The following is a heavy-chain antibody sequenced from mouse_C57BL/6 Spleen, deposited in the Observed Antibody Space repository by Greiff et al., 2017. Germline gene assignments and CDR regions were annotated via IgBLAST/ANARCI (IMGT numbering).Heavy chain of an antibody. CDR1: GFTFTDYY. V-gene: IGHV7-3*01. CDR2: IRNKANGYTT. Sequence: EVKLMESGGGLVQPGGSLSLSCAASGFTFTDYYMSCVRQPPGKALAWLGFIRNKANGYTTEYSASVKGRFTISRDNSQSILYLQMNALRAEDSATYYCARYTVYYDFDYYAMDYWGQGTSVTVSS. CDR3: ARYTVYYDFDYYAMDY. J-gene: IGHJ4*01. D-gene: IGHD2-4*01.